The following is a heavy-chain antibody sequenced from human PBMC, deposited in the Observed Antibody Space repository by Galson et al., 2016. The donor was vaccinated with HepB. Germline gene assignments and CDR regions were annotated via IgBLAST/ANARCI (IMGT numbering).Heavy chain of an antibody. Sequence: SLRLSCAASGFTFSSYSMIWVRQAPGKGLEWVSYISISSDTIDYADSVKGRFTISRDNAQNSLYLQMNSLTVEDTAVYYCAGEWEPLRGNYNYYYGLDVWGPGTTVTVSS. J-gene: IGHJ6*02. CDR1: GFTFSSYS. D-gene: IGHD1-26*01. V-gene: IGHV3-48*01. CDR2: ISISSDTI. CDR3: AGEWEPLRGNYNYYYGLDV.